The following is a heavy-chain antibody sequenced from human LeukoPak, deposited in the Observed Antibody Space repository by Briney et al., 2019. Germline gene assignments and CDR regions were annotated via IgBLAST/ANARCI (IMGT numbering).Heavy chain of an antibody. CDR2: IYHSGST. V-gene: IGHV4-38-2*01. D-gene: IGHD2-2*01. Sequence: PSETLSLTCAVSGYSISSGYYWGWIRQPPGKGLEWIGSIYHSGSTYYNPSFKSRVTISVDTSKNQFSLKLSSVTAADTAVYYCARRSLGYCSSTSCQGSNYFYYMDVWGKGTTVTVSS. CDR1: GYSISSGYY. CDR3: ARRSLGYCSSTSCQGSNYFYYMDV. J-gene: IGHJ6*03.